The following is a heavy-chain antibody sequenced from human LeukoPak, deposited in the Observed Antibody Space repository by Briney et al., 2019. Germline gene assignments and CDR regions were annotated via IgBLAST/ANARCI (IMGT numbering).Heavy chain of an antibody. CDR3: ARGSYYGSGSVWLDP. J-gene: IGHJ5*02. D-gene: IGHD3-10*01. CDR2: LSSSGSAK. CDR1: GFTVSSNY. Sequence: GGSLRLSCAASGFTVSSNYMSWVREARGEGLEGVSYLSSSGSAKYNTDSVKGRFTISRDNAKNSLYLQMSSLRAEDTAVYYCARGSYYGSGSVWLDPWGQGTLVTVSS. V-gene: IGHV3-11*04.